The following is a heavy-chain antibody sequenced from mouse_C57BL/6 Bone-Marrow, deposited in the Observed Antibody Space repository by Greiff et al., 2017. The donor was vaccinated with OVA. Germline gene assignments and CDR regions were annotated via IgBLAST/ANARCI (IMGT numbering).Heavy chain of an antibody. Sequence: EVMLVESGGGLVKPGGSLKLSCAASGFTFSSYAMSWVRQTPGKRLEWVATISHGGGHTYYTDNVKGRFTLSRDKANNNLYLQISHLKSEDTAMYYCARDGQRYFDVWGTGTTVTVSS. V-gene: IGHV5-4*03. J-gene: IGHJ1*03. D-gene: IGHD2-3*01. CDR1: GFTFSSYA. CDR3: ARDGQRYFDV. CDR2: ISHGGGHT.